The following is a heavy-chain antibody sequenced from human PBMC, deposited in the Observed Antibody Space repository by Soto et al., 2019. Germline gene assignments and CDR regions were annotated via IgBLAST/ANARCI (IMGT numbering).Heavy chain of an antibody. V-gene: IGHV3-72*01. CDR1: GLTFGDHY. CDR3: SILEGA. D-gene: IGHD2-21*01. J-gene: IGHJ5*02. Sequence: EVQLVESGGGLVQPGGSLTLSCAVSGLTFGDHYMEWVRQAPGKGLEWVARARNKAKGYSTDFAASVKGRFTISRDESKKPLNLQMNSLMTEDTAVYYCSILEGAWGQGTLVNVSS. CDR2: ARNKAKGYST.